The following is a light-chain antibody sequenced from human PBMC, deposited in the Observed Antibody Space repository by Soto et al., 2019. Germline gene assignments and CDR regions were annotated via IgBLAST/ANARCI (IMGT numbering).Light chain of an antibody. CDR3: GTWDNSLSAWV. J-gene: IGLJ3*02. Sequence: QSVLTQPPSVSAAPGQKVTISCSGSSSNIGNDYVSWYQQVPGTAPKLFIYEDNKRPSGIPDRFSVSKSGTSATLGITGLQTGDEADYYCGTWDNSLSAWVFGGGTKLTVL. CDR2: EDN. CDR1: SSNIGNDY. V-gene: IGLV1-51*02.